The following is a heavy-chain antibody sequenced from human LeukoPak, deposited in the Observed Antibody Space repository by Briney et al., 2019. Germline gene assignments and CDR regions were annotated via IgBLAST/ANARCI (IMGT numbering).Heavy chain of an antibody. V-gene: IGHV1-8*01. Sequence: ASVNVSCKASVYTFTSYDINWVRQATGQGLEWMGWMNPNSGNTGYAQKFQGRVTMTRNTSISTAYMELSSLRSEDTAVYYCARALGYSGYDSGVFGYWGQGTLVTVSS. J-gene: IGHJ4*02. CDR1: VYTFTSYD. CDR3: ARALGYSGYDSGVFGY. D-gene: IGHD5-12*01. CDR2: MNPNSGNT.